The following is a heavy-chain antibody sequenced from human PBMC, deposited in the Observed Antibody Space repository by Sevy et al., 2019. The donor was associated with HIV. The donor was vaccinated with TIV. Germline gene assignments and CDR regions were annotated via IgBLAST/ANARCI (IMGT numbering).Heavy chain of an antibody. CDR3: ARGGYYYDNAAYYALDS. CDR1: GFTFSNYA. V-gene: IGHV3-33*01. Sequence: GGSLRLSCAVTGFTFSNYAMHWVRQAPGKGMEWVAIIWSDGAYQYHGDSVKGRFTISRDNSKNTLYLQMNNVRVEDTAVYCCARGGYYYDNAAYYALDSWGQGTLVTVSS. D-gene: IGHD3-22*01. CDR2: IWSDGAYQ. J-gene: IGHJ4*02.